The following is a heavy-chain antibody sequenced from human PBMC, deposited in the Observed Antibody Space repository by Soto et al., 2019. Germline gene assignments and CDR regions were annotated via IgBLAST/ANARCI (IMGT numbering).Heavy chain of an antibody. CDR1: GFTFSSYA. CDR3: AKESDGYCCSTSCPPDLLYGIDV. CDR2: ISGSGGST. J-gene: IGHJ6*02. D-gene: IGHD2-2*03. V-gene: IGHV3-23*01. Sequence: PGGSLRLSCAASGFTFSSYAMSWVRQVPGKGLEWVSAISGSGGSTYYAASVKGRFTISRDNSKNTLYLQMNSLRAEDTAVYYCAKESDGYCCSTSCPPDLLYGIDVWGQGTTVTVSS.